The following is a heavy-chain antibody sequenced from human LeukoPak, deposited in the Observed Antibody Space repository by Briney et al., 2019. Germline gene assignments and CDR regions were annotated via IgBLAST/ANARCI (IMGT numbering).Heavy chain of an antibody. CDR2: ISDDGRNK. D-gene: IGHD4-17*01. CDR3: AKRPSDYGDYVTYFDY. Sequence: GGSLRLSCAASGFSFISYGMHWVRQAPGKGLEWVGVISDDGRNKKYADSVKGRFTISRDSSKDTLYLQMNSLRDEDTAVNYCAKRPSDYGDYVTYFDYWGQGTLVTVSS. CDR1: GFSFISYG. J-gene: IGHJ4*02. V-gene: IGHV3-30*18.